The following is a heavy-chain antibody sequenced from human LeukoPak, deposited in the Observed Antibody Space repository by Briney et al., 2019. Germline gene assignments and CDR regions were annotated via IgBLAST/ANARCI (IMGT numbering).Heavy chain of an antibody. Sequence: GGSLRLSCAASGFTFSTYIMNWVRQAPGKGLEWVSYISSSSSTIYYADSVKGRFTISRDNSKNTLYLQMNSLRAEDTAVYYCAKTAPGWELLKYYFDYWGQGTLVTVSS. D-gene: IGHD1-26*01. CDR1: GFTFSTYI. CDR3: AKTAPGWELLKYYFDY. J-gene: IGHJ4*02. CDR2: ISSSSSTI. V-gene: IGHV3-48*01.